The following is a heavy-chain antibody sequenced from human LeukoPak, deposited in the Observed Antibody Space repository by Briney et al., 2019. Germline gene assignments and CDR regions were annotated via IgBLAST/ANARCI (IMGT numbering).Heavy chain of an antibody. V-gene: IGHV4-39*01. CDR1: GGSISSTSHY. Sequence: PSETLSLTCTVSGGSISSTSHYWGWIHQPPGKGLEWIGSIYYNPSLKSRVTISVDTSKNQFSLRLSSVTAADMAVYFCARLGYSVSWTDCWGQGTLVTVSS. D-gene: IGHD6-13*01. J-gene: IGHJ4*02. CDR3: ARLGYSVSWTDC. CDR2: I.